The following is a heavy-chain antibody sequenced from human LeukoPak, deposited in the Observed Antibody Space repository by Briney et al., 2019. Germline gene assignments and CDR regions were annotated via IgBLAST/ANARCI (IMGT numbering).Heavy chain of an antibody. Sequence: GGSLRLSCAASGFTFSSYAMRWVRQAPGKGLGWVSAISGIGGSTSYAHSVKGPATLSTDNSKNTLYLQMNSLRAEDTAVYYCAKQYSSSLHAFDIWGPGTMVTVSS. V-gene: IGHV3-23*01. D-gene: IGHD6-13*01. CDR1: GFTFSSYA. CDR3: AKQYSSSLHAFDI. J-gene: IGHJ3*02. CDR2: ISGIGGST.